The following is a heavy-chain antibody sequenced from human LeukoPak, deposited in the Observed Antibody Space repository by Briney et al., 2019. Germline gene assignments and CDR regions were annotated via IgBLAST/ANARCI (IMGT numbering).Heavy chain of an antibody. V-gene: IGHV4-61*02. CDR1: GGSISSGSYY. CDR3: ARVVRYGRTTYDY. CDR2: IYTSGST. J-gene: IGHJ4*02. D-gene: IGHD4-23*01. Sequence: SETLSLTCTVSGGSISSGSYYWSWIRQPAGKGLEWIGRIYTSGSTNYNPSLKSRVTISVDTSKNQFSLKLSSVTAADTAVYYCARVVRYGRTTYDYWGQGTLVTVSS.